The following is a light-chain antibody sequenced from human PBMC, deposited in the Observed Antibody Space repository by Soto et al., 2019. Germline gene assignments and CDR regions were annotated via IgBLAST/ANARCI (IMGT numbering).Light chain of an antibody. Sequence: AIRMTQSPSSFSASTGDRVTITCRASQGISSYLAWYQQKPGKAPKLLIYAASTLQSGVPSRFSGSGSGTDFTLTISCLQSDDFATYYCQQYYSYPPTFGQGPKVEIK. CDR1: QGISSY. V-gene: IGKV1-8*01. CDR2: AAS. J-gene: IGKJ1*01. CDR3: QQYYSYPPT.